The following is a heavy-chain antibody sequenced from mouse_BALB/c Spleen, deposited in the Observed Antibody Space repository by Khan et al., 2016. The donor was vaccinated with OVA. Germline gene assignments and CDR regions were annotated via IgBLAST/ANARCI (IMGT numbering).Heavy chain of an antibody. CDR1: GYSITSGYG. CDR3: ARTARIKY. J-gene: IGHJ2*01. Sequence: EVQLQESGPGLVKPSQSLSLTCTVTGYSITSGYGCNWIRQFPGNKLEWMGYISYSGITNYNPSLKSRISITRDTSKNQFFLQLNSVTTEDTATYYCARTARIKYWGQGTTLTVSS. CDR2: ISYSGIT. V-gene: IGHV3-2*02. D-gene: IGHD1-2*01.